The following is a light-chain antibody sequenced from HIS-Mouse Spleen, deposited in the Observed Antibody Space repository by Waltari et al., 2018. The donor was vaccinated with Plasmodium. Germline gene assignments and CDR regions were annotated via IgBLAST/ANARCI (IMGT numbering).Light chain of an antibody. CDR3: QQYDNLA. Sequence: EIVMTQSPATLSVSPGERATLSCRASQSVSSNLAWYQQKPGQAPRLLIYGASTGATGIPARFSGSGSGTEFTLTISSLQPEDIATYYCQQYDNLAFGGGTKVEIK. J-gene: IGKJ4*01. CDR1: QSVSSN. CDR2: GAS. V-gene: IGKV3-15*01.